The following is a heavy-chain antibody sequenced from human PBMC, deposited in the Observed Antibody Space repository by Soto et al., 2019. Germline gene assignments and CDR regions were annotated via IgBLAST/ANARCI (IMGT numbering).Heavy chain of an antibody. CDR2: INSDGSTI. J-gene: IGHJ3*02. Sequence: GGSLRLSCAASGFNFGPYWMHWVRQAPGKGLVWVSHINSDGSTIVYADSVKGRFTISRDNAKNTLYLQMNSLRVEDTAVSYCARHRGNPDSFKIWGQGT. CDR1: GFNFGPYW. CDR3: ARHRGNPDSFKI. D-gene: IGHD3-10*01. V-gene: IGHV3-74*01.